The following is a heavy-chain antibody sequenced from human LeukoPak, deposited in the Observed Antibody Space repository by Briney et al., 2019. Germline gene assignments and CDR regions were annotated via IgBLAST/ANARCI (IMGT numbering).Heavy chain of an antibody. Sequence: GGSLRLSCAASGFTFSSYGMHWVRQAPGKGLEWVAVIWYDGSNKYYADSVKGRFTISRDNSKNTLYLQMNSLRAEDTAIYYCAQISVDTSRNRWADFDSWGQGILVTVSS. CDR2: IWYDGSNK. V-gene: IGHV3-33*06. D-gene: IGHD5-18*01. J-gene: IGHJ4*02. CDR3: AQISVDTSRNRWADFDS. CDR1: GFTFSSYG.